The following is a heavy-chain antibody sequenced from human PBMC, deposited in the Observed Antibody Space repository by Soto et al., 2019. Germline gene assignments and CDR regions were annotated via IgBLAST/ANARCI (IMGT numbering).Heavy chain of an antibody. Sequence: NPSETLSLTCSVYGGSFSDYYWSWISQPPGKGLEWIGEINHSGSTNYNPSLKSRVTIAVHTSKNQFSLKLSSVTAADTAVYYFARARKGSGSDYYYHYGMDVWGKGTTVT. J-gene: IGHJ6*04. CDR3: ARARKGSGSDYYYHYGMDV. CDR2: INHSGST. CDR1: GGSFSDYY. D-gene: IGHD3-3*01. V-gene: IGHV4-34*01.